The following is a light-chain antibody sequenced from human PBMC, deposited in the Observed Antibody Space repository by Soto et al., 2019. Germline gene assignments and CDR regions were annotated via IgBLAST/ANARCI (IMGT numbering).Light chain of an antibody. CDR2: GAS. CDR3: QQYNNWPWT. V-gene: IGKV3-15*01. J-gene: IGKJ1*01. Sequence: EIVMTQSPATLSVSPGERATLSCRASQSVSSNLAWYQQKPGQAPRLLIYGASTRATGIQARFSGSGSGTDVTLTISSLQSEDFAVYYCQQYNNWPWTFGQGTKVEIK. CDR1: QSVSSN.